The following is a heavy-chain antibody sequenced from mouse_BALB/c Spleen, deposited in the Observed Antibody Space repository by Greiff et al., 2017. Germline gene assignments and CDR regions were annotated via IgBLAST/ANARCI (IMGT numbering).Heavy chain of an antibody. D-gene: IGHD2-4*01. V-gene: IGHV5-17*02. J-gene: IGHJ4*01. CDR2: ISSGSSTI. CDR3: ARETMITTYAMDY. Sequence: EVQLQESGGGLVQPGGSRKLSCAASGFTFSSFGMHWVRQAPEKGLEWVAYISSGSSTIYYADTVKGRFTISRDNPKNTLFLQMTSLRSEDTAMYYCARETMITTYAMDYWGQGTSVTVSS. CDR1: GFTFSSFG.